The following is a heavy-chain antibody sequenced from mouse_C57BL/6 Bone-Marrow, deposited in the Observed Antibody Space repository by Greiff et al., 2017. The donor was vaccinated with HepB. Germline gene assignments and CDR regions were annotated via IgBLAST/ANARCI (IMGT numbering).Heavy chain of an antibody. CDR3: ARDGNYLYAMDY. Sequence: QVHVKQPGAELVKPGASVKMSCKASGYTFTSYWITWVKQRPGQGLEWIGDIYPGSGSTNYNEKFKSKATLTVDTSSSTAYMQLSSLTSEDSAVYYCARDGNYLYAMDYWGQGTSVTVSS. D-gene: IGHD2-1*01. V-gene: IGHV1-55*01. CDR2: IYPGSGST. J-gene: IGHJ4*01. CDR1: GYTFTSYW.